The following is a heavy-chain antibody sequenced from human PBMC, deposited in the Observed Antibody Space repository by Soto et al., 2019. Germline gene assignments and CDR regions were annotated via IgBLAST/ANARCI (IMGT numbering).Heavy chain of an antibody. Sequence: KQSQTLSLTCAISGDSVSSNSAAWNWIRQSPSRGLEWLGRTYYRSKWYNDYAVSVKSRITINPDTSKNQFSLQLNSVTPEDTAVYYCARYSDYYDSSHYYYGMDVWGQGTTVTVSS. J-gene: IGHJ6*02. CDR2: TYYRSKWYN. CDR1: GDSVSSNSAA. CDR3: ARYSDYYDSSHYYYGMDV. V-gene: IGHV6-1*01. D-gene: IGHD3-22*01.